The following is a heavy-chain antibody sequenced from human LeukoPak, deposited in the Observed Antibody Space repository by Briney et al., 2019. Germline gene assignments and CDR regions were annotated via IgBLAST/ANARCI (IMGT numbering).Heavy chain of an antibody. D-gene: IGHD2/OR15-2a*01. CDR3: ANENQGFDI. V-gene: IGHV6-1*01. J-gene: IGHJ3*02. CDR2: TYYRSKWYN. CDR1: GGSVSSNSGV. Sequence: PSQTLSLTCAISGGSVSSNSGVWNWIRQSPSRGLEWLGRTYYRSKWYNDSAVSVKSRITINPDTSKNQFSLHLNSVTPEDTAVYYCANENQGFDIWGQGTMVTVSS.